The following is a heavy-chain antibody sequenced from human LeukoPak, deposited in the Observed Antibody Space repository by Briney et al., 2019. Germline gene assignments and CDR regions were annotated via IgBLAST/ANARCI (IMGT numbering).Heavy chain of an antibody. J-gene: IGHJ3*02. D-gene: IGHD3-22*01. CDR3: ARGIRDSSGYFHAAFDI. CDR2: ISSSGSTI. CDR1: GFTFSSYE. Sequence: GSLRLSCAASGFTFSSYEMNWVRQAPGKGLEWVSYISSSGSTIYYADSVKGRFTISRDNAKNSLYLQMNSLRAEDTAVYYCARGIRDSSGYFHAAFDIWGQGTMVTVSS. V-gene: IGHV3-48*03.